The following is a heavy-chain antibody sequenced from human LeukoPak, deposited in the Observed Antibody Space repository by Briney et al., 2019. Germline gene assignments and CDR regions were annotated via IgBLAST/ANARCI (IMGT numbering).Heavy chain of an antibody. Sequence: PSETLSLTCTVSGGSISSGSHYWTWIRQPAGKGLEWIGRIYTRGSANYNPSLESRVTISVDTSKSQFSLKLSSVTAADTAVYYCARHHYYGSGSYYMDYWGQGTLVTVSS. J-gene: IGHJ4*02. V-gene: IGHV4-61*02. D-gene: IGHD3-10*01. CDR3: ARHHYYGSGSYYMDY. CDR1: GGSISSGSHY. CDR2: IYTRGSA.